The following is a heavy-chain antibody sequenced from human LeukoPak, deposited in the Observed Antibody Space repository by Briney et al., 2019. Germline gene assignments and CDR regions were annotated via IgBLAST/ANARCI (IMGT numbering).Heavy chain of an antibody. CDR1: GFIISSYA. Sequence: PGGSLRLSCAASGFIISSYAMHWVRQPPAKGLEWVGVIWYDGTNKYYAASVKGRFPISRDNSENTLYLQMNSLRAEDTAVYYCARDPVGASGYGMDVWGQGTTVTVSS. CDR2: IWYDGTNK. J-gene: IGHJ6*02. CDR3: ARDPVGASGYGMDV. D-gene: IGHD1-26*01. V-gene: IGHV3-33*01.